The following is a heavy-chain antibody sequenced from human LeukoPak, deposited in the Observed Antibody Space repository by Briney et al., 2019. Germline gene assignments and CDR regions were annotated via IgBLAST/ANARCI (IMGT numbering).Heavy chain of an antibody. Sequence: ASVKVSCKASGGTFSSYAISWVLQAPGQGLEWMGGIIPIFGTANYAQKFRGRVTITADESTSTAYMELSSLRSEDTAVYYCARSVLSDTAMAGRGGYYYYYMDVWGKGTTVTVSS. CDR2: IIPIFGTA. J-gene: IGHJ6*03. V-gene: IGHV1-69*13. CDR3: ARSVLSDTAMAGRGGYYYYYMDV. CDR1: GGTFSSYA. D-gene: IGHD5-18*01.